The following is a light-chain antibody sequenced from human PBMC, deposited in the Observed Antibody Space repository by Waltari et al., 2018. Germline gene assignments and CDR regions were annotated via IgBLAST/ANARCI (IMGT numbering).Light chain of an antibody. J-gene: IGLJ3*02. CDR3: SSYTSSITWV. CDR2: DVT. V-gene: IGLV2-14*03. CDR1: SSDVGGYNF. Sequence: QSALTQPASVSGSPGQSITISCTGASSDVGGYNFVSWYQQYPGKAPKVVIYDVTKRPSGVSDRFSGSKSGNTASLTISGLQAEDEADYCCSSYTSSITWVFGGGTKLTVL.